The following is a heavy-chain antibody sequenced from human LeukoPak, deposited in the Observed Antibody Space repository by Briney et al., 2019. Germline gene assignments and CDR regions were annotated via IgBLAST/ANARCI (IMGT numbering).Heavy chain of an antibody. J-gene: IGHJ4*02. CDR3: ASPSTVTGVH. D-gene: IGHD4-17*01. Sequence: GRSLRLSCAASGFTFSSYAMHWVRQAPGKGLEWVAVISYDGSNKYYADSVKGRFTISRDNSKNTLYLQMNSLRAEDTAVYYCASPSTVTGVHWGQGTLVTVSS. CDR2: ISYDGSNK. CDR1: GFTFSSYA. V-gene: IGHV3-30-3*01.